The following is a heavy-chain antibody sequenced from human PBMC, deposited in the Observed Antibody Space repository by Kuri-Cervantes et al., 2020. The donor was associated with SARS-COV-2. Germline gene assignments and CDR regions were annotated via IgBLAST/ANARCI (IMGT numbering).Heavy chain of an antibody. CDR2: ISSSSRYI. V-gene: IGHV3-21*01. CDR3: ARGVGGDSSGWYDY. J-gene: IGHJ4*02. CDR1: GFTLSDYN. Sequence: GGSLRLSCAASGFTLSDYNVNWLRQAPGKGLEWVSSISSSSRYIYYADSVKGRFTVSRDNAKNSLFLQMNSLRAEDTAVYYCARGVGGDSSGWYDYWGQGTLVTVSS. D-gene: IGHD6-19*01.